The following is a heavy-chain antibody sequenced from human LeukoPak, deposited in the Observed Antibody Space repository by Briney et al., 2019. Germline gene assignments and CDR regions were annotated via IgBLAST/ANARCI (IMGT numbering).Heavy chain of an antibody. J-gene: IGHJ4*02. V-gene: IGHV3-23*01. D-gene: IGHD2-2*01. Sequence: GRSLRLSCAASGFTFSSYAMSWVRQAPGKGLEWVSSISGSGGSTYYADFVKGRFTICRDNSKNTLYLQMNSLRAEDTAVYYCAKNQVVSAAMGTGFGYWGQGTLVTVSS. CDR3: AKNQVVSAAMGTGFGY. CDR2: ISGSGGST. CDR1: GFTFSSYA.